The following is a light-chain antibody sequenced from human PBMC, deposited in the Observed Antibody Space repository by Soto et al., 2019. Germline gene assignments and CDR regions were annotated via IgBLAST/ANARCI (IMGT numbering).Light chain of an antibody. Sequence: QSALTQPASVSGSPGQSITISCTGTSSDVGGYNYVSWYQQHPGKAPKLMIYDVSNRPSGVSNRFSGSKSGNTASLTISGLQAEDEADYYCSSYTSSSPGDVVFGGGTKLTVL. CDR1: SSDVGGYNY. V-gene: IGLV2-14*01. J-gene: IGLJ2*01. CDR2: DVS. CDR3: SSYTSSSPGDVV.